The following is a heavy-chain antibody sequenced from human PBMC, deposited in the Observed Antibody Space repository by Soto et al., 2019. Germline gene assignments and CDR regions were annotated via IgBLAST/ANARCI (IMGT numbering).Heavy chain of an antibody. CDR3: AKDAPAYKFYGVDG. Sequence: EVQLVESGGGLIQPGGSLRLSCAASGLSVSSNYMTWVRQTPGKVLEWVSTIYHSGTTFYADTVKGRFAVSRDISNNNLYLEMNSLRVEDAAVYYCAKDAPAYKFYGVDGWCLWATVTVSS. D-gene: IGHD3-16*01. J-gene: IGHJ6*02. V-gene: IGHV3-53*01. CDR1: GLSVSSNY. CDR2: IYHSGTT.